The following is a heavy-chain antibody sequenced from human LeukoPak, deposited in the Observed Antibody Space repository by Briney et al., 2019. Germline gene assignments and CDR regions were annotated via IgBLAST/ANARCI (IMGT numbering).Heavy chain of an antibody. V-gene: IGHV4-39*07. CDR3: ASHSMALFQIDF. CDR1: GGSISSSSYY. J-gene: IGHJ4*02. CDR2: IYYSGST. Sequence: SSETLSLTCTVSGGSISSSSYYWGWIRQPPGKGLEWIGSIYYSGSTYYNPSLKSRVTISVDTSKNQFSLKLSSVTAADTAVYCCASHSMALFQIDFWGQGTLVTVSS. D-gene: IGHD2/OR15-2a*01.